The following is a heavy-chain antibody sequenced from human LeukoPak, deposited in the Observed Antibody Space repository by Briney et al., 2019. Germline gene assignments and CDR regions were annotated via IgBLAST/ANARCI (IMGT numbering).Heavy chain of an antibody. CDR1: GGSISSGDYY. V-gene: IGHV4-30-4*01. CDR3: ARTLGYCSSTSCYPLYFDY. CDR2: IYYSGST. D-gene: IGHD2-2*01. Sequence: PSETLSLTCTVSGGSISSGDYYWSWIRQPPGKGLEWIGYIYYSGSTYYNPSLKSRVTISVDTSKNQFSLKLSSVTAADTAVYYCARTLGYCSSTSCYPLYFDYWGQETLVTVSS. J-gene: IGHJ4*02.